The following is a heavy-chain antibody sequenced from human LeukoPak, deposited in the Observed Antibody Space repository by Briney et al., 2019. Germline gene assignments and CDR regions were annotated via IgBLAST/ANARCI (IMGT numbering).Heavy chain of an antibody. J-gene: IGHJ4*02. V-gene: IGHV3-30-3*01. CDR1: GFTFSSYA. Sequence: GGSPRLSCAASGFTFSSYAMHWVRQAPGKGLEWVAVISYDGSNKYYADSVKGRFTVSRDNSKNTLYLQMNSLRAEDTAVYYCARRPVGAYDYWGQGTLVTVSS. D-gene: IGHD1-26*01. CDR3: ARRPVGAYDY. CDR2: ISYDGSNK.